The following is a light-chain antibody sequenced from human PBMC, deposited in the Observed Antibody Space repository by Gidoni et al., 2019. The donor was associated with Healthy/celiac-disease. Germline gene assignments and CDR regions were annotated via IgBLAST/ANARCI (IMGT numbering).Light chain of an antibody. V-gene: IGKV3-20*01. J-gene: IGKJ4*01. Sequence: DIVLTQSPGTLSLSPGERATLSCRASQSVSSSYLAWYQQKPGQAPRLLIYGASSRATGIPDRFSGSGSGTDFTLTISRLEPEDFSVYYCPQYGSSLTFGGXTKVEIK. CDR2: GAS. CDR1: QSVSSSY. CDR3: PQYGSSLT.